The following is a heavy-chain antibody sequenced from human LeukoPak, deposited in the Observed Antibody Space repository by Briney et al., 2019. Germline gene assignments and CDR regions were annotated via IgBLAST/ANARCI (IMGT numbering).Heavy chain of an antibody. CDR3: ARGPPRGKYYYMDV. V-gene: IGHV3-13*01. Sequence: PGGSLRFSCAASGFTFSSFGMHWVRQPTGQGLEWVSTIGTASDTYYPGSVEGRFTLSRDNAKNSLYLQMNSLTAGDTAVYYCARGPPRGKYYYMDVWGKGTTVTVSS. CDR1: GFTFSSFG. D-gene: IGHD1-1*01. J-gene: IGHJ6*03. CDR2: IGTASDT.